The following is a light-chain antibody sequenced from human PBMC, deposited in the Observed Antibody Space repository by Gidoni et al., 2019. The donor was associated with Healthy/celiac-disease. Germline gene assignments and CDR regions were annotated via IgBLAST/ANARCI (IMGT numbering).Light chain of an antibody. CDR2: GAS. J-gene: IGKJ2*01. CDR1: QSVSSN. CDR3: QQYNNWPPNT. V-gene: IGKV3-15*01. Sequence: EIVMTQSPATLSVSPGERATLSCRASQSVSSNLAWYQQKPGKAPRLLIYGASTRATGIPARFSGSGSGTEFTLTISSLQSEDFAVYYCQQYNNWPPNTFXXXTKLEIK.